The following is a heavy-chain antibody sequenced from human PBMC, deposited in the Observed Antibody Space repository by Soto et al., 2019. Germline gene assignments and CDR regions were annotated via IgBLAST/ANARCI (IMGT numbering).Heavy chain of an antibody. J-gene: IGHJ5*02. CDR3: AKDLSTVDYDILTGYQQPNWFDP. Sequence: PGGSLRLSCAASGFTFSNAWMSWVRQAPGKGLEWVGRIKSNGGGGTTYYAAPVKGRFTISRDNSKNTLYLQMNSLRAEDTAVYYCAKDLSTVDYDILTGYQQPNWFDPWGQGTLVTVSS. V-gene: IGHV3-15*01. CDR1: GFTFSNAW. CDR2: IKSNGGGGTT. D-gene: IGHD3-9*01.